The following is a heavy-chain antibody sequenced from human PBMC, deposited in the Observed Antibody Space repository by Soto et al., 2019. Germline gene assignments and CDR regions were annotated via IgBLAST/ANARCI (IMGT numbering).Heavy chain of an antibody. V-gene: IGHV4-30-4*01. D-gene: IGHD3-10*01. Sequence: PSETLSLTCTVSAGSITSDEYYWNWIRYRPGKGLEWIGSIHHTGSTFYNPSLESRASISIDTSESQFSLNLASVTVADTAVYYCARRPTGSGSSFIHYWGPGTLVTVSS. CDR2: IHHTGST. CDR3: ARRPTGSGSSFIHY. CDR1: AGSITSDEYY. J-gene: IGHJ4*02.